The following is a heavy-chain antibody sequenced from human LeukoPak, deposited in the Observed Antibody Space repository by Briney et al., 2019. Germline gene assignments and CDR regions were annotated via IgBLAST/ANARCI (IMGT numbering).Heavy chain of an antibody. CDR1: GFTFSSYS. CDR2: IIGGAGGT. CDR3: AHGSMYQLDY. J-gene: IGHJ4*02. V-gene: IGHV3-23*01. Sequence: GGSLRLSCAASGFTFSSYSMNWVCQAPGKGLEWVSGIIGGAGGTYYADSVKGRFTISRDNAKNTLYLQMNSLRAEDTAVYYCAHGSMYQLDYWGQGTLVTVSS. D-gene: IGHD2-2*01.